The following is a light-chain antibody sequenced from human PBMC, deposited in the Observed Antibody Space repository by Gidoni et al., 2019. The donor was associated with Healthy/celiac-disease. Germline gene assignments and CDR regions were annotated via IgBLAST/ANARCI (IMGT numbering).Light chain of an antibody. CDR3: AAWDDSLNGLYV. V-gene: IGLV1-44*01. CDR1: SSNIGSNT. J-gene: IGLJ1*01. CDR2: SNN. Sequence: QSVLTQPPAASGTPGQRVTISCSGSSSNIGSNTVNWYKQLPGTAPQLLIYSNNQRPSRVPDRFSGSKSGTSASLAISGLQSEDEADYYCAAWDDSLNGLYVFGTGTKVTVL.